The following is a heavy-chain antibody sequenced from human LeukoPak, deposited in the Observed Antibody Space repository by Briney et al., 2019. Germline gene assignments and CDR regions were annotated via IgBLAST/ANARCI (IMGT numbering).Heavy chain of an antibody. Sequence: SVKVSCKASGGTFSSYAISWVRQAPGQGLEWMGGVIPIFGTANYAQKFQGRITITADESTSTAYMELSSLSSEDTAVYYCAREGRAYDYVWGSYRFAWNWFDPWGQGTLVTVSS. J-gene: IGHJ5*02. CDR1: GGTFSSYA. V-gene: IGHV1-69*01. D-gene: IGHD3-16*02. CDR3: AREGRAYDYVWGSYRFAWNWFDP. CDR2: VIPIFGTA.